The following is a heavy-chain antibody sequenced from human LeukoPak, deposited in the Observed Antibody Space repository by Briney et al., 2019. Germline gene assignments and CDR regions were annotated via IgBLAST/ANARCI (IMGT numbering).Heavy chain of an antibody. J-gene: IGHJ4*02. V-gene: IGHV1-18*01. Sequence: ASVKVSCKASGYSFTSYGISWVRQAPGQGLEWMGWITVYNGNANYAQNLQGRVTMTTDTSTSTAYMELRSLRTEDTAVYYCARDLVLSRSVGASEKIDYWGQGTLVTVSS. CDR3: ARDLVLSRSVGASEKIDY. CDR2: ITVYNGNA. CDR1: GYSFTSYG. D-gene: IGHD1-26*01.